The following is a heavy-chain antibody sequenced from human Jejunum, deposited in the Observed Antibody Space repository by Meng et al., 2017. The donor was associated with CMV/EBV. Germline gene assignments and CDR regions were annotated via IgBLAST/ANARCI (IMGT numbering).Heavy chain of an antibody. V-gene: IGHV4/OR15-8*02. CDR3: GDPPAGY. Sequence: QVQLQESGPGLVKASGTLSLTCVVSGGSLIGTNWWNWVRQPPGGGLEWIGEIFQSGATNYNPSLKSRVTISIDNSKNQFSLKLTSMTAADTAVYFCGDPPAGYWGQGSLVTVSS. CDR1: GGSLIGTNW. CDR2: IFQSGAT. J-gene: IGHJ4*02.